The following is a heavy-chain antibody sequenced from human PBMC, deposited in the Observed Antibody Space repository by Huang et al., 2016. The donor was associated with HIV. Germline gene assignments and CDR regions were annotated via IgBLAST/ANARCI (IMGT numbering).Heavy chain of an antibody. CDR3: AKSPYYDILTGYYDY. J-gene: IGHJ4*02. CDR1: GFTFDDYA. V-gene: IGHV3-9*03. D-gene: IGHD3-9*01. CDR2: ISWNRATI. Sequence: EVQLVESGGGLVQPGRSLRLSCAASGFTFDDYALPWVRQAPGNGLEWVSGISWNRATIGYADSVKGRFTISIDNAKNSLYLQMNSLRAEDMALYYCAKSPYYDILTGYYDYWGQGTLVTVSS.